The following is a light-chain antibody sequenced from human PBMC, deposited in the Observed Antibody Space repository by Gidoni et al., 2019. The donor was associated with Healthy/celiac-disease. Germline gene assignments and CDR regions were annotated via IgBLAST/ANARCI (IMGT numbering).Light chain of an antibody. Sequence: EIVLTQSPATLSLSPGERATLSCRASQSVSSYLAWYQQKPGQAPRLLIYDASNRATGIPARFSGSGSGTDFTLTISSLEPEDFAVYYGKQPAGFTFGPGTKVDIK. V-gene: IGKV3-11*01. CDR3: KQPAGFT. CDR2: DAS. CDR1: QSVSSY. J-gene: IGKJ3*01.